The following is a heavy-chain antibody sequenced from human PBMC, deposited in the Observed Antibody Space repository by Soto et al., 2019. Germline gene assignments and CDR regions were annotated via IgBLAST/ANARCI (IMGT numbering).Heavy chain of an antibody. CDR2: IVVGSGNT. CDR1: GFTFTSSA. V-gene: IGHV1-58*01. D-gene: IGHD3-22*01. J-gene: IGHJ4*02. CDR3: AAVQGYYYDSSGYHDDY. Sequence: AASVKVSCKASGFTFTSSAVQWVRQARGQRLEWIGWIVVGSGNTNYAQKFQERVTITRDMSTSTAYMELSSLRSEDTAVYYCAAVQGYYYDSSGYHDDYWGQGTLVTVSS.